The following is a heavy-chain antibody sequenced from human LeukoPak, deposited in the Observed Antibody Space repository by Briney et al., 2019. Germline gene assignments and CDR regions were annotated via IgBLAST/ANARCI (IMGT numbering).Heavy chain of an antibody. CDR3: TSWGDTTAEYFQR. J-gene: IGHJ1*01. V-gene: IGHV3-74*01. CDR2: INSDGSWT. CDR1: GNYW. Sequence: GGSLRLSCAASGNYWMHWVRQAPGKGLVWVSHINSDGSWTSYADSVKGRFTISKDNAKNTVYLQMNSLRAEDTAVYYCTSWGDTTAEYFQRWGQGTLVTVSS. D-gene: IGHD2-21*02.